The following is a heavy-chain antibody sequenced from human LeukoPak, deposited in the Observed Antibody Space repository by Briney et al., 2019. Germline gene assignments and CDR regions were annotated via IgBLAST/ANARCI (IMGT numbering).Heavy chain of an antibody. V-gene: IGHV3-7*01. CDR2: IKEDGGDK. Sequence: GGSLRLSCAASGFTYRSYWMHWVPQAPGKGLEWVANIKEDGGDKHYVDSLKGRFTISRDNAKNSLYLQMNSLRAEDTAVYYCSRGKSYTLDIWGQGTMVTVSS. J-gene: IGHJ3*02. CDR1: GFTYRSYW. CDR3: SRGKSYTLDI. D-gene: IGHD3-16*01.